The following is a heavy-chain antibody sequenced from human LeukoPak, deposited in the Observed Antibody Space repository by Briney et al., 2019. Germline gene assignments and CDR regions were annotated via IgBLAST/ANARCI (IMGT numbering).Heavy chain of an antibody. J-gene: IGHJ4*02. D-gene: IGHD2-2*01. CDR3: AKVQGNIVVLPADMSGGYFDY. CDR2: ISGSGGSA. CDR1: GFTFSSYA. V-gene: IGHV3-23*01. Sequence: GGALRDSRAASGFTFSSYAMSWVRQAPGKGREWVSAISGSGGSAYYADSVKGGCNISRDNSKNPLYLQMNRLRAEDTSVYYCAKVQGNIVVLPADMSGGYFDYWGQGTLVTVSS.